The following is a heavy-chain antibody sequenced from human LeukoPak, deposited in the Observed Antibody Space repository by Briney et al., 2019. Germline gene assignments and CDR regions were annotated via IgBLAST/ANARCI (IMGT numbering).Heavy chain of an antibody. CDR3: ARGGLAGYSSGWYGSPGLIDY. Sequence: PGGSLRLSCAASGFTFSSYSMNWVRQAPGKGLEWVSYISSSSSTIYYADSVKGRFTISRDNAKNSLYLQMNSLRAEDTAVYYCARGGLAGYSSGWYGSPGLIDYWGQGTLVAVSS. CDR2: ISSSSSTI. J-gene: IGHJ4*02. D-gene: IGHD6-19*01. CDR1: GFTFSSYS. V-gene: IGHV3-48*01.